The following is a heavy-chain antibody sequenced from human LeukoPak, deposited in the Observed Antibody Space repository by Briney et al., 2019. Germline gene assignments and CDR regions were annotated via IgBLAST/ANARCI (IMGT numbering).Heavy chain of an antibody. CDR2: INPNSGGT. CDR1: GYTFTGYY. Sequence: ASVKVSCKASGYTFTGYYMHWVRQAPGQGLEWMGRINPNSGGTNYAQKFQGRVTMTRDTSISTAYIELSRLRSDDTAVYYCARDQANDFWSGYWADYWGQGTLVTVSS. CDR3: ARDQANDFWSGYWADY. V-gene: IGHV1-2*06. J-gene: IGHJ4*02. D-gene: IGHD3-3*01.